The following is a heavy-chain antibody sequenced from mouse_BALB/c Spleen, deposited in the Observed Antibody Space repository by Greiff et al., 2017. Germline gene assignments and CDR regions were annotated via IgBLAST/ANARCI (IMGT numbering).Heavy chain of an antibody. V-gene: IGHV1S81*02. CDR2: INPSNGGT. CDR1: GYTFTSYY. CDR3: TRDEGLGRKNWFAY. J-gene: IGHJ3*01. D-gene: IGHD4-1*01. Sequence: QVQLQQSGAELVKPGASVKLSCKASGYTFTSYYMYWVKQRPGQGLEWIGEINPSNGGTNFNEKFKSKATLTVDKSSSTAYMQLSSLTSEDSAVYYCTRDEGLGRKNWFAYWGQGTLVTVSA.